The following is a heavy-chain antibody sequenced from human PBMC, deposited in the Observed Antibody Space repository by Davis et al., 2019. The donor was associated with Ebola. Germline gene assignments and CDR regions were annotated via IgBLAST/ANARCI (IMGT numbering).Heavy chain of an antibody. CDR3: ARVPRYCSSTSCYVDAFDI. CDR1: GGSISSYY. CDR2: IYYSGST. J-gene: IGHJ3*02. Sequence: GSLRLSCTVSGGSISSYYWSWIRQPPGKGLEWIGYIYYSGSTNYNPSLKSRVTISVDTSKNQFSPKLSSVTAADTAVYYCARVPRYCSSTSCYVDAFDIWGQGTMVTVSS. D-gene: IGHD2-2*01. V-gene: IGHV4-59*01.